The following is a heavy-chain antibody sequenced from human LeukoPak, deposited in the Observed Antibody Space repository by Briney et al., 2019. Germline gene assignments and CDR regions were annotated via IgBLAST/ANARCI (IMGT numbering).Heavy chain of an antibody. Sequence: PGGSLRLSCAASGFTFSSYEMNWLRQGPGKGLEWGSYISSTGSTIYYADSVKGRFTISRDNAKNSLYLQMNSLRAEDTAVYYCARAPGYSDYVFDYWGQGALVTVSS. J-gene: IGHJ4*02. D-gene: IGHD5-12*01. CDR1: GFTFSSYE. V-gene: IGHV3-48*03. CDR2: ISSTGSTI. CDR3: ARAPGYSDYVFDY.